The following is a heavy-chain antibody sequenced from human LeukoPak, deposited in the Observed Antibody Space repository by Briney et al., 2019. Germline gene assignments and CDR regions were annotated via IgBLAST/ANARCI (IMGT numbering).Heavy chain of an antibody. Sequence: PSETLSLTCAVYGGSFSGYYWSWIRQPPGKGLEWIGEINHSGSTNYNPSLKSRVTISVDTSKNQFSLKLSSVTAADTAVYYCARLVPATEEDYWGQGTLVTVSS. CDR3: ARLVPATEEDY. D-gene: IGHD2-2*01. J-gene: IGHJ4*02. CDR2: INHSGST. V-gene: IGHV4-34*01. CDR1: GGSFSGYY.